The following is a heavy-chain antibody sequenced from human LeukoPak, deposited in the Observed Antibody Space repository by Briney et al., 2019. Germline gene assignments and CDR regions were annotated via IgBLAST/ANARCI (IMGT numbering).Heavy chain of an antibody. CDR3: AKERYSSSSGLGVY. CDR1: GFTFSSYA. V-gene: IGHV3-23*01. D-gene: IGHD6-6*01. CDR2: ISGSGGST. J-gene: IGHJ4*02. Sequence: GGSLRLSCAASGFTFSSYAMSWVRQAPGKGLEWVSAISGSGGSTYYADSVKGRFTISRDSSKNTLYLQMNSLRAEDTAVYYCAKERYSSSSGLGVYWGQGTLVTVSS.